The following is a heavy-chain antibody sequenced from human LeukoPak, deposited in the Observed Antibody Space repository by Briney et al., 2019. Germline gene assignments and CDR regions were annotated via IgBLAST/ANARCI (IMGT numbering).Heavy chain of an antibody. J-gene: IGHJ4*02. Sequence: PGGSLRLSCAASGFTFSSYGMHWVRQAPGKGLEWVAVIWYDGSNKYYADSVKGRFTISRDNSKNTLYLQMNSLRAEDTAVYYCARERGSMVRVIEGYFDYWGQGTLVTVSS. D-gene: IGHD3-10*01. V-gene: IGHV3-33*01. CDR2: IWYDGSNK. CDR1: GFTFSSYG. CDR3: ARERGSMVRVIEGYFDY.